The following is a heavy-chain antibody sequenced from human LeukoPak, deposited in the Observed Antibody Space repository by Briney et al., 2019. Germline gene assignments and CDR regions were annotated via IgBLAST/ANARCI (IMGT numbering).Heavy chain of an antibody. J-gene: IGHJ4*02. CDR2: ISINGETT. V-gene: IGHV3-23*01. CDR1: GFSVNSFG. CDR3: AQGFSSGWYPN. D-gene: IGHD6-19*01. Sequence: PGGSLRLSCAVSGFSVNSFGMSWVRQAPGKGLEWISAISINGETTWYADSVKGRFIISRDNSKNAPYLQLSSLRVEDTAVYYCAQGFSSGWYPNWGQGSLVSVSS.